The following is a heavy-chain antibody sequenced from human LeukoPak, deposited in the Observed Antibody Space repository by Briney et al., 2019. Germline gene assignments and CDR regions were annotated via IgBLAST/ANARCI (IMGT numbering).Heavy chain of an antibody. CDR1: GFTFSSYS. V-gene: IGHV3-21*01. CDR2: ISSSSSYI. CDR3: ARRGDSSSPFDP. D-gene: IGHD6-13*01. Sequence: PGGSLRLSCAASGFTFSSYSMNWVRQAPGKGLEWVSSISSSSSYIYYADSVKGRFTISRDNAKNSLYLQMNSLRAEDTAVYYCARRGDSSSPFDPWGQGTLVTVSS. J-gene: IGHJ5*02.